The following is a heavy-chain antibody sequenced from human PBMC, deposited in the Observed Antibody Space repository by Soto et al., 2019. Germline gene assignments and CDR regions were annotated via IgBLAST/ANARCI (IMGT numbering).Heavy chain of an antibody. D-gene: IGHD6-13*01. CDR3: AKARLPGYSSSWNPFYY. Sequence: GGSLRLSCAASGFTFSSYAMSWVRQAPGKGLEWVSAISGSGGSTYYADSVKGRFTISRDNSKNTLYLQMNSLRAEDTAVYYCAKARLPGYSSSWNPFYYWGQGTLVTVYS. V-gene: IGHV3-23*01. J-gene: IGHJ4*02. CDR1: GFTFSSYA. CDR2: ISGSGGST.